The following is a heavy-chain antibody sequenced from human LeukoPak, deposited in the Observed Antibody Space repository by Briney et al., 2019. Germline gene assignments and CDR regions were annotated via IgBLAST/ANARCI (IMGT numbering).Heavy chain of an antibody. J-gene: IGHJ6*03. V-gene: IGHV3-7*01. Sequence: GGSLRLSCAASGFTFSSYWMSWVRQAPGKGLEWVANIKQDGSEKYYVDSVKGRFTISRDNAKNSLYLQMNSLRAEDTAVYYCARVQRGDIVVGRVHYYYYMDVWGKGTTVTVSS. D-gene: IGHD2-15*01. CDR1: GFTFSSYW. CDR2: IKQDGSEK. CDR3: ARVQRGDIVVGRVHYYYYMDV.